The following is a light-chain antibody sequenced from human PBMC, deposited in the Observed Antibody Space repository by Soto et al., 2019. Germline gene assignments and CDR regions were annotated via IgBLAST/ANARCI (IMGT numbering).Light chain of an antibody. Sequence: QSALTQPASVSGSPGQSITIPCPGTSSDVGGYNYVSWYQQHPGKAPKLMIYDVSNRPSGVSNRFSGSKSGNTASLTISGLQAEDEADYYCSSYTSSSPYVFGTGTKVTVL. CDR2: DVS. V-gene: IGLV2-14*01. CDR3: SSYTSSSPYV. CDR1: SSDVGGYNY. J-gene: IGLJ1*01.